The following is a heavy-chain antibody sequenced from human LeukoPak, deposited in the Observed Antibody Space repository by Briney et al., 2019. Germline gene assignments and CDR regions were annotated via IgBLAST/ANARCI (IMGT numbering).Heavy chain of an antibody. CDR1: RGSISSSSFY. D-gene: IGHD2-8*01. CDR2: IYDTGST. J-gene: IGHJ4*02. V-gene: IGHV4-39*01. Sequence: SETLSLTCTVSRGSISSSSFYWGWIRQSPGKGLEWIGSIYDTGSTYYNPSLKSRVTISLDTSKNQFSLKLTSVTAADTAVYHCARLKGTNGVCYPDYWGQGTLVTVSS. CDR3: ARLKGTNGVCYPDY.